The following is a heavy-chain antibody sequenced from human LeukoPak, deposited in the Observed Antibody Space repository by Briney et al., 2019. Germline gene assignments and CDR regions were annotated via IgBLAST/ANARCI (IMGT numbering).Heavy chain of an antibody. Sequence: GGSLRLSCAASGFTFSSYSMSWVRQAPGKGLEWVSAISGIGGSTYYAHSVKGRVTISRDNSKNTLYLQMNSLRAEDTAVYYCAKDVVVTAMGYFQHWGQGTLVTVSS. CDR3: AKDVVVTAMGYFQH. CDR2: ISGIGGST. V-gene: IGHV3-23*01. CDR1: GFTFSSYS. J-gene: IGHJ1*01. D-gene: IGHD2-21*02.